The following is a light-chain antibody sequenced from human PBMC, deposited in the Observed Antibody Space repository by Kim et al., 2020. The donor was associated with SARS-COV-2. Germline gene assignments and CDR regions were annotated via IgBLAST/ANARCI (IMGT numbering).Light chain of an antibody. V-gene: IGKV1-8*01. CDR1: QGISSY. J-gene: IGKJ1*01. Sequence: AIRMTQSPSSFSASTGDRVTITCRASQGISSYLAWYQQKPGKAPNLLIYAASTLQSGVPSRFSGSGSGTDFTLNISCLQPEDFATYYCQQYYDYPRTFGQGTKVDIK. CDR3: QQYYDYPRT. CDR2: AAS.